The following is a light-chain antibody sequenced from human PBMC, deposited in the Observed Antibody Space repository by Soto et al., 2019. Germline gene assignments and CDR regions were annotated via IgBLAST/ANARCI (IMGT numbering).Light chain of an antibody. Sequence: EIVLTQSPGTLSLSPGERATLSCRASQSVSSSYLAWYRQKPGQAPRLLIYGASIRATGIPDRFSGSGSGTDFTLTICRLEPEDFAVYYCQQYGSSPRLTFGGGTKVEIK. CDR2: GAS. J-gene: IGKJ4*01. CDR3: QQYGSSPRLT. CDR1: QSVSSSY. V-gene: IGKV3-20*01.